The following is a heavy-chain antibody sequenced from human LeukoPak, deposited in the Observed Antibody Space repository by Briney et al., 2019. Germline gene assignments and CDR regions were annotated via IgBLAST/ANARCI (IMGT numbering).Heavy chain of an antibody. CDR1: GFPFSGSG. J-gene: IGHJ4*02. V-gene: IGHV3-33*01. CDR2: IWYDGSNQ. Sequence: GSSLRLSCAASGFPFSGSGMHWVRQAPGKGLEWVAIIWYDGSNQYYADSVKGRFTISRDNSKNTLYLQMNSLRAEDTAVYYCAREMTGSYYPYFDYWGQGTLVTVSS. D-gene: IGHD1-26*01. CDR3: AREMTGSYYPYFDY.